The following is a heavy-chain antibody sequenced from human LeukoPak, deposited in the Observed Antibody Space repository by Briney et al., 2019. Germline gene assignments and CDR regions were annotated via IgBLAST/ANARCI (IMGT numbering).Heavy chain of an antibody. CDR1: GYTRTDYY. CDR3: ASGRSGGYGLEV. Sequence: SVQVSCKTSGYTRTDYYIHWLRQAPAQGLEWMGWINSNSGDTTYAQTFQGRVTLRRDTSISTFYMNLVGLRSDDTALYYCASGRSGGYGLEVWDQGTTVTVSS. D-gene: IGHD3-3*01. V-gene: IGHV1-2*02. J-gene: IGHJ6*02. CDR2: INSNSGDT.